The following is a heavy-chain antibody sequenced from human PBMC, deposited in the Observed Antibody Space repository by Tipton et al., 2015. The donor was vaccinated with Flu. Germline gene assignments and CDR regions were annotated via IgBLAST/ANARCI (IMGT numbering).Heavy chain of an antibody. J-gene: IGHJ4*02. V-gene: IGHV1-18*01. CDR1: GYTFNTYG. CDR2: ISPYTDNS. Sequence: QLVQSGGEVKKPGASVKVSCKTSGYTFNTYGISWVRQAPGQGLEWMGWISPYTDNSNYAQKFQGRVTMTTDTSTNTAYMEVRSLRLDDTAVYYCARDMPQGVVVIPPAKSCDHRGQGTLVTVSS. D-gene: IGHD2-2*01. CDR3: ARDMPQGVVVIPPAKSCDH.